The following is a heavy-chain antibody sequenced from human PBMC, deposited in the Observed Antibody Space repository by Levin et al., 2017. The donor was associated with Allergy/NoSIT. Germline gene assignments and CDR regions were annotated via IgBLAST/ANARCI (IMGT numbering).Heavy chain of an antibody. V-gene: IGHV4-34*01. Sequence: SETLSLTCAVYGGSFSGYYWSWIRQPPGKGLEWIGEINHSGSTNYNPSLKSRVTISVDTSKNQFSLKLSSVTAADTAVYYCARRSRYCSSTSCYSDRRWFDPWGQGTLVTVSS. CDR3: ARRSRYCSSTSCYSDRRWFDP. D-gene: IGHD2-2*01. J-gene: IGHJ5*02. CDR2: INHSGST. CDR1: GGSFSGYY.